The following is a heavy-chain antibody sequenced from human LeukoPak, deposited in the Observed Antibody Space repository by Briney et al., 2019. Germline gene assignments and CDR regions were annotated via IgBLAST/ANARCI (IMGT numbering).Heavy chain of an antibody. CDR2: ISGSGGST. CDR1: GFTFSSYA. CDR3: AKSRGGYSYGLVPDY. V-gene: IGHV3-23*01. Sequence: GGSLRLSCATSGFTFSSYAMSWVRQAPGKGLEWVSAISGSGGSTYYADSVKGRFTISRDNSKNTLYLQMNSLRAEDTAVYYCAKSRGGYSYGLVPDYWGQGTLVTVSS. J-gene: IGHJ4*02. D-gene: IGHD5-18*01.